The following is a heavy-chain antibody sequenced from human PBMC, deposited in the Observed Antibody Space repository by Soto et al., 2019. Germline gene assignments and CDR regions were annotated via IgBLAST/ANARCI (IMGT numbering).Heavy chain of an antibody. CDR2: ITATGT. Sequence: GGSLRLSCAASGFCFGQYAMIWFRQAPGKGLEWVSAITATGTHYADSVKGRFTISRDSSKSTLYLDINNLRVEDTAVYYCAKGMVPDQWGQGTLVTVS. CDR3: AKGMVPDQ. CDR1: GFCFGQYA. J-gene: IGHJ5*02. V-gene: IGHV3-23*01. D-gene: IGHD6-13*01.